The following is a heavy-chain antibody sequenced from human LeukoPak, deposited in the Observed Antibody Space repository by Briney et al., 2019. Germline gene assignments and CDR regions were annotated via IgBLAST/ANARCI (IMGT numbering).Heavy chain of an antibody. J-gene: IGHJ4*02. V-gene: IGHV3-23*01. Sequence: GGSLRLSCVASGFTFSNYWMSWVRQAPGKGLEWVSAISGSGGSTYYADSVKGRFTISRDNSKNTLYLQMNSLRAEDTAVYYCAKDRKWCSGGSCFYYFDYWGQGTLVTVSS. CDR3: AKDRKWCSGGSCFYYFDY. CDR1: GFTFSNYW. CDR2: ISGSGGST. D-gene: IGHD2-15*01.